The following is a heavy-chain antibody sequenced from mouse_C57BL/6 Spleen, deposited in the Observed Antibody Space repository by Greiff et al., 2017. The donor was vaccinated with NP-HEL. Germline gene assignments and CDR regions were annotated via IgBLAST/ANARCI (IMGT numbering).Heavy chain of an antibody. Sequence: VQLQQSGPELVKPGASVKISCKASGYSFTGYYMNWVKQSPEKSLEWIGEINPSTGGTTYNQKFKAKATLTVDKSSSTAYMQLKSLTSEDSAVYYCARSAAQAPWFAYWGQGTLVTVSA. CDR3: ARSAAQAPWFAY. V-gene: IGHV1-42*01. CDR1: GYSFTGYY. CDR2: INPSTGGT. D-gene: IGHD3-2*02. J-gene: IGHJ3*01.